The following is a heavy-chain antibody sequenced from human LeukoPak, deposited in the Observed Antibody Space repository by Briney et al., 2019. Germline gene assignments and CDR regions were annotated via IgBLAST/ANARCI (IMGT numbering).Heavy chain of an antibody. CDR3: ATTPGIAVSDY. Sequence: PGGSLRLSCAASGFTFSSYSMNWVRQAPGKGLEWVSSISSSSYIYYADSVKGRFTISRGNAKNSLYLQMNSLRAEDTAVYYCATTPGIAVSDYWGQGTLVTVSS. J-gene: IGHJ4*02. V-gene: IGHV3-21*01. CDR2: ISSSSYI. CDR1: GFTFSSYS. D-gene: IGHD6-19*01.